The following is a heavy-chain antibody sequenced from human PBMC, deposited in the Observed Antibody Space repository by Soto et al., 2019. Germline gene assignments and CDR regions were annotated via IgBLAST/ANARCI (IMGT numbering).Heavy chain of an antibody. CDR2: IYYSGST. CDR1: GGSISSGDYH. J-gene: IGHJ4*02. D-gene: IGHD3-3*01. V-gene: IGHV4-30-4*01. CDR3: ARGGVVKNDFDY. Sequence: PSGTLSLTRTVSGGSISSGDYHWGWVRQTPGKGLEWIGYIYYSGSTYYNPSLKSRVTISVDTSKNQFSLKLSSVTAADTAVYYGARGGVVKNDFDYWGQGTLVNAPQ.